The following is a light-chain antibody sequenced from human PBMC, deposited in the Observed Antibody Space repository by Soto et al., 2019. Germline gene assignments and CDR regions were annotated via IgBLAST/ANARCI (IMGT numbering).Light chain of an antibody. V-gene: IGLV1-40*01. CDR1: SSNIGAGYD. Sequence: QSVLTQPPSVSGAPGQTVTISCTGSSSNIGAGYDVHWCQHLPGTAPKLPIYHNNIRPSGVPDRFSGSKSGTSASLAITGLQAEDEADYYCQSFDLSLSGPIVGGGTKLTVL. J-gene: IGLJ2*01. CDR3: QSFDLSLSGPI. CDR2: HNN.